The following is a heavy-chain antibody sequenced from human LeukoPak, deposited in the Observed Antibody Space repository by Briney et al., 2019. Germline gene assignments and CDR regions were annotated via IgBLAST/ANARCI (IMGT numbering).Heavy chain of an antibody. J-gene: IGHJ3*02. CDR2: SRSKGNGYTT. CDR3: TRPSWGGAAAGTFHGAFDI. CDR1: GFTISDHY. Sequence: GGSLRLSCVASGFTISDHYMDWVRQAPGRGLEWVGRSRSKGNGYTTEYAASVKGRFTISRDDSKSIAYLQMNSLKTEDTAVYYCTRPSWGGAAAGTFHGAFDIWGQGTMVTVSS. V-gene: IGHV3-72*01. D-gene: IGHD6-13*01.